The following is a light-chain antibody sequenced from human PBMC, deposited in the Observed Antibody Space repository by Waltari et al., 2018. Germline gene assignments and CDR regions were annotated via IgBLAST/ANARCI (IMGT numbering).Light chain of an antibody. Sequence: QSALTQPASVSGSPGQSITISCTGTSSDIGSYSYVSWYQQHPGKAPKLMIYDVIHRPAGVSNRFSGSKSGNTASLTISGLQAEDEADYYCSSYSSSSIVVFGGGTKLTVL. CDR3: SSYSSSSIVV. J-gene: IGLJ2*01. CDR1: SSDIGSYSY. CDR2: DVI. V-gene: IGLV2-14*03.